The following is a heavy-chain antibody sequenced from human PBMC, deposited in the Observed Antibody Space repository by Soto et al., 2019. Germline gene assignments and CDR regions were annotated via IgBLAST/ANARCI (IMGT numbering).Heavy chain of an antibody. V-gene: IGHV4-59*01. CDR3: ARVRMTTVVTGWYFDL. CDR1: GGSISSYY. J-gene: IGHJ2*01. CDR2: IYYSGST. D-gene: IGHD4-17*01. Sequence: SETLALTCTVSGGSISSYYWSWIRQPPGKGLEWIGYIYYSGSTNYNPSLKSRVTISVDTSKNQFSLKLSSVTAADTAVYYCARVRMTTVVTGWYFDLWGRGTLVTVSS.